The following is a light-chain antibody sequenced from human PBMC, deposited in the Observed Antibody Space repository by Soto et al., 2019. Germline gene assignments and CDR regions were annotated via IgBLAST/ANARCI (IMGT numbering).Light chain of an antibody. Sequence: QSVVTQPPSASGTPGQRVTISCSGGRSNIGSNYVYWYQQLPGTAPRLLIYRSDQRPSGVPDRFSGSQSGTSASLAISGLRSGDEADYYCAAWDDRLYGVLFGGGTQLTVL. V-gene: IGLV1-47*01. CDR1: RSNIGSNY. J-gene: IGLJ2*01. CDR3: AAWDDRLYGVL. CDR2: RSD.